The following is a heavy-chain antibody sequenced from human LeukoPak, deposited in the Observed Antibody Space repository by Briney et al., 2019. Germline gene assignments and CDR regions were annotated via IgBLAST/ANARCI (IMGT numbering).Heavy chain of an antibody. Sequence: GGPQRLSCGACGFTFSSCGMHGVPQARGKGGEWVAIFSYDGSTKYYADSVKGRFTISRDNSKNTLYLQMNSLRAEDTAVYYCATGRKTIFGVVNYIRRGGFDYWGQGTLVTVSA. CDR2: FSYDGSTK. J-gene: IGHJ4*02. CDR3: ATGRKTIFGVVNYIRRGGFDY. D-gene: IGHD3-3*01. V-gene: IGHV3-30*03. CDR1: GFTFSSCG.